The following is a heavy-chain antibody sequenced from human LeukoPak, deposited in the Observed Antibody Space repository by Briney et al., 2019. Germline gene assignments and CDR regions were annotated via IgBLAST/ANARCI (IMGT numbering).Heavy chain of an antibody. J-gene: IGHJ4*02. D-gene: IGHD3-22*01. CDR3: AKDIGYYYDSSGYYDY. Sequence: GGSLRLSCAASGFTFSSYWMHWVRQAPGKGLVWVSRINSDGSSTSYADSVKGRFTISRDNAKNTLYLQMNSLRAEDMALYYCAKDIGYYYDSSGYYDYWGQGTLVTVSS. V-gene: IGHV3-74*01. CDR2: INSDGSST. CDR1: GFTFSSYW.